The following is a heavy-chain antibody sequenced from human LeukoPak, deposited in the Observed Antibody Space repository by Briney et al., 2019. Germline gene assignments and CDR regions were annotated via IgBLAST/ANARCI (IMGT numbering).Heavy chain of an antibody. D-gene: IGHD3-3*01. Sequence: SGGSLRLSCAASGFSFSSYAMTWARQIPGQGLEWVSSISGLGDRTYYADSVKGRFTISRDNSKNTLYLQMNSLRVEDTAVYYCAREQFCDFWSGYEVWFDPWGQGTLVTVSS. CDR1: GFSFSSYA. CDR3: AREQFCDFWSGYEVWFDP. CDR2: ISGLGDRT. J-gene: IGHJ5*02. V-gene: IGHV3-23*01.